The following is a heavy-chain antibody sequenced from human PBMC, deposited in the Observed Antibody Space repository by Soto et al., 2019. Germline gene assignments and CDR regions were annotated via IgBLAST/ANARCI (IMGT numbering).Heavy chain of an antibody. J-gene: IGHJ6*02. V-gene: IGHV1-3*04. CDR2: INTGNGNT. D-gene: IGHD3-3*01. CDR1: GCSFTTHA. CDR3: ARGEQLYPDYYRMDV. Sequence: VASVKVSCKASGCSFTTHAMIWVRQAPGQRPEWMGWINTGNGNTRYSPKFQGRVNITRDTSASTAYMELSSLKSEDTAVYYCARGEQLYPDYYRMDVWGQGSTVTVSS.